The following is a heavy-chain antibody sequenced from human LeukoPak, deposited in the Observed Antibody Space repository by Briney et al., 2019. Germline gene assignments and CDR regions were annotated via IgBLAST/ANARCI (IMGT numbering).Heavy chain of an antibody. CDR3: ARDGEAGTPGWFDP. J-gene: IGHJ5*02. CDR2: IYYSGST. V-gene: IGHV4-59*01. D-gene: IGHD6-19*01. CDR1: GGSISSYY. Sequence: SETLSLTCTVSGGSISSYYWSWIRQPPGKGLEWIGYIYYSGSTNYNPSLKSRVTISVDTSKNQFSLKLSSVTAADTAVYYCARDGEAGTPGWFDPWGQGTLDTVSS.